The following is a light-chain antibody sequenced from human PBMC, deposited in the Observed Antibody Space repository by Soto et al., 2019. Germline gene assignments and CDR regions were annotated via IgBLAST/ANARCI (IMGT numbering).Light chain of an antibody. CDR1: QSVSSSY. Sequence: EIVMTQSPATLSVSPGERATLSCRASQSVSSSYLAWYQQRPGQAPRFLIYDASYRATGIPARFSGSGSGTNFTLTISSVEPDDFAVYYCQQRTNWPGLSFGQGTRLE. J-gene: IGKJ5*01. V-gene: IGKV3D-20*02. CDR3: QQRTNWPGLS. CDR2: DAS.